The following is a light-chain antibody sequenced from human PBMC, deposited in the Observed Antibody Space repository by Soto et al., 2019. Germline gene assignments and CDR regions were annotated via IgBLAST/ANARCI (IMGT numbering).Light chain of an antibody. CDR2: DAS. Sequence: VDRVPITCRASQSIASWLAWYQQKPGKAPELLIYDASSLKSGVPSRFSGSGSGTDFTLTISSLQPEDFATYYCQQTYSTPITFGQGTRLEI. V-gene: IGKV1-5*01. CDR3: QQTYSTPIT. J-gene: IGKJ5*01. CDR1: QSIASW.